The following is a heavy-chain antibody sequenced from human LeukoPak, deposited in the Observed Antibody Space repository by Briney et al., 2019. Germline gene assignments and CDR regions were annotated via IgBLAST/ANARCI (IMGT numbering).Heavy chain of an antibody. Sequence: ASVKVSCKASGYTFTSYDINWVRQATGQGLGWMGWMNPNSGNTGYAQKFQGRVTMTRNTSISTAYMELSSLRSEDTAVYYCARGHSSGWTFDYWGQGTLVTVSS. V-gene: IGHV1-8*01. J-gene: IGHJ4*02. CDR1: GYTFTSYD. CDR3: ARGHSSGWTFDY. CDR2: MNPNSGNT. D-gene: IGHD6-25*01.